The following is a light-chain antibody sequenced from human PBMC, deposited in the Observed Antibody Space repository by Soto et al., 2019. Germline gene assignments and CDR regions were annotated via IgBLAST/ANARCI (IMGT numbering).Light chain of an antibody. V-gene: IGKV3-11*01. Sequence: EIVWTQSPGTLSLSPGERATLSCRASQSVSSYLAWYQQKPGQAPRLLIYDASNRATGIPARFSGSGSGTDFTLTISSLEPEDFAVYYCQQRSNWPLTFGGGTKVEIK. J-gene: IGKJ4*01. CDR3: QQRSNWPLT. CDR1: QSVSSY. CDR2: DAS.